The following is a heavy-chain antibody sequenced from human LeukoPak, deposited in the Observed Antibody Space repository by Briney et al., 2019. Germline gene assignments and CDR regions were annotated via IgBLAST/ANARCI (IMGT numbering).Heavy chain of an antibody. CDR1: GFTFRSYG. J-gene: IGHJ4*02. CDR2: ISYDGSNK. CDR3: ARGLRIAAAGSPFDY. Sequence: GGSLRLSCAASGFTFRSYGIHWVRQAPGKGLEWVAVISYDGSNKYYADSVKGRFTISRDNAKNSLYLQMNSLRAEDTAVYYCARGLRIAAAGSPFDYWGQGTLVTVSS. V-gene: IGHV3-30*03. D-gene: IGHD6-13*01.